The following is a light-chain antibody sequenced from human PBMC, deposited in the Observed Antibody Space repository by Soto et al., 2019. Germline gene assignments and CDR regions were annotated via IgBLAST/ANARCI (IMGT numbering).Light chain of an antibody. J-gene: IGLJ1*01. V-gene: IGLV2-11*01. CDR2: DVT. CDR3: CSYAGSYSYV. CDR1: TSDVGGYDY. Sequence: SALTQPRSVSGSPGQSVTISCTGTTSDVGGYDYVSWYQQHPSKAPKLMIYDVTKRPSGVPDRFSGSKSGNTASLTISGLQAEDEADYYFCSYAGSYSYVFGTGTKLTVL.